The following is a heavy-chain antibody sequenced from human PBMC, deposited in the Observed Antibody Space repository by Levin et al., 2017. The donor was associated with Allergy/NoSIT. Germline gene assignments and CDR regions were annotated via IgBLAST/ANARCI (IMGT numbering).Heavy chain of an antibody. CDR1: GFSLSTSGVG. V-gene: IGHV2-5*02. J-gene: IGHJ3*02. Sequence: SGPTLVKPTQTLTLTCTFSGFSLSTSGVGVGWIRQPPGKALEWLALIYWDDDKRYSPSLKSRLTITKDTSKNQVVLTMTNMDPVDTATYYCAHRSSSGWYVREPAFDIWGQGTMVTVSS. CDR2: IYWDDDK. D-gene: IGHD6-19*01. CDR3: AHRSSSGWYVREPAFDI.